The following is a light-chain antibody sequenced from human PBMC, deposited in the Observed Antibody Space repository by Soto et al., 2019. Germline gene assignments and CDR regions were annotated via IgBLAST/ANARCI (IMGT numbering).Light chain of an antibody. CDR3: QQYGSSLLT. V-gene: IGKV3-20*01. Sequence: EIVLTQSPGTLSLSPGERATLSCRASQSVSSSYLAWYQQKPGQAPRLLIYGASSRATGIPDRFSGSGSGTDFTLTISRPEPEDFAVYYCQQYGSSLLTFGGGIKVEIK. CDR2: GAS. CDR1: QSVSSSY. J-gene: IGKJ4*01.